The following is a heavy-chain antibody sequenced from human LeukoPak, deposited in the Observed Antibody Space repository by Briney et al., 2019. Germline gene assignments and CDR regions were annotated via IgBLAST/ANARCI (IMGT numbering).Heavy chain of an antibody. V-gene: IGHV1-18*01. J-gene: IGHJ6*02. CDR2: ISAYNGNT. CDR3: ARLVQSHPAGYYYYGMDV. CDR1: GYTFTSYG. Sequence: ASVKVSCKASGYTFTSYGISWVRQAPGQGLEWMGWISAYNGNTNYAQKFQGRVTITRDTSTSTAYMELSSLRSEDTAVYYCARLVQSHPAGYYYYGMDVWGQGTTVTVSS.